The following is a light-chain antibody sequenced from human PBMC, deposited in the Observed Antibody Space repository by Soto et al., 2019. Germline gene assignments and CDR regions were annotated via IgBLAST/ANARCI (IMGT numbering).Light chain of an antibody. V-gene: IGKV2-30*02. CDR3: MHGTHWPPT. CDR1: ESLVHDDGNTY. Sequence: DGVMTQSPLSLPVTLGQPASISCRSSESLVHDDGNTYLNWFQQRPGQSPRRLIYKVSNRGSGVSDRLSGTGSRSNFTLTSSRVEAADPVVYYCMHGTHWPPTFGQGTKVEIK. CDR2: KVS. J-gene: IGKJ1*01.